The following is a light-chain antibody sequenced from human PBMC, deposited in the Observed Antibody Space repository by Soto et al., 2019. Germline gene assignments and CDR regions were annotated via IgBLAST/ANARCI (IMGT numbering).Light chain of an antibody. CDR1: STDIGGYNY. CDR2: DVS. J-gene: IGLJ1*01. Sequence: SVVTQTRPVSGSPWKAVTISCTGTSTDIGGYNYVSWYQQHPGKVLKLMLYDVSKRPSGVPDRFSGSKSGNTASLTISGLQAEDEADYYCCSYAVSSTYVFGTGTKVTVL. V-gene: IGLV2-11*01. CDR3: CSYAVSSTYV.